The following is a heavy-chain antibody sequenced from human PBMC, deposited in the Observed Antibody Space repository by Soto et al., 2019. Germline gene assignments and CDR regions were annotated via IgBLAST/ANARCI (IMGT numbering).Heavy chain of an antibody. CDR1: GFTFSTYD. Sequence: EVQLVESGGGLVKPGGSLRLSCAVSGFTFSTYDMNWVRQAPGKGLEWVSSISGSSSYIYYADSVKGRFTISRDNAKNSLYLQMNSPRAEDTAVYYCARDYGWPNCVSWGQGSLVTVSS. V-gene: IGHV3-21*01. J-gene: IGHJ4*02. CDR2: ISGSSSYI. CDR3: ARDYGWPNCVS. D-gene: IGHD6-19*01.